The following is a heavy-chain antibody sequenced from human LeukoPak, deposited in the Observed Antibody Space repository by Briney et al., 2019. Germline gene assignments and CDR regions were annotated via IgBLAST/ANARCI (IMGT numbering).Heavy chain of an antibody. CDR3: ARLVWLQRSWFDP. J-gene: IGHJ5*02. CDR2: IYYSGIT. CDR1: GGSISSSSYY. D-gene: IGHD5-18*01. Sequence: SETLSLTCTGSGGSISSSSYYWGWIRQPPGKGLEWIGTIYYSGITYYNPSLRSRVTISVDTSKNYFSLKLSSVTAADTAEYFCARLVWLQRSWFDPWGQGTLVTVSS. V-gene: IGHV4-39*02.